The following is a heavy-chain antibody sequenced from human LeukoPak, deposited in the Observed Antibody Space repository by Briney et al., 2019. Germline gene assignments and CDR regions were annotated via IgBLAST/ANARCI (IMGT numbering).Heavy chain of an antibody. V-gene: IGHV3-23*01. D-gene: IGHD3-10*01. CDR3: AKGDRSGSYSYFDY. CDR2: ISASGGNT. CDR1: GFTFSSYA. J-gene: IGHJ4*02. Sequence: GGSLRLSCVASGFTFSSYAMSWVRQAPGKGLEWVSSISASGGNTYYADSVQGRFTISRDNSKNTLYLQMNSLRAEDTVVFYCAKGDRSGSYSYFDYWGQGTPVTVSS.